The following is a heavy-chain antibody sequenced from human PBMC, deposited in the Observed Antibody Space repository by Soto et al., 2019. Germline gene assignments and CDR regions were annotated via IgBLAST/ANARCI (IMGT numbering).Heavy chain of an antibody. V-gene: IGHV1-69*08. J-gene: IGHJ4*02. CDR3: ARGGQQVVSFDY. CDR1: GGTISTYV. CDR2: IIPALGAA. D-gene: IGHD6-6*01. Sequence: QVHLVQSGAEVKKPESSVKVSCKTSGGTISTYVINWVRQAPGQGLEWMGRIIPALGAADYAQKFQDRLTITADKSTSTAYMELSSLRSDDTAVYYCARGGQQVVSFDYWGQGTLVAVSS.